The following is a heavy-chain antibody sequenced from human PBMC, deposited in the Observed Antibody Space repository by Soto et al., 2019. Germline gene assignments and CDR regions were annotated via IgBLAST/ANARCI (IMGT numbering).Heavy chain of an antibody. J-gene: IGHJ1*01. Sequence: PSETLSLTCTASGGSISSYYWSWIRQPPGKGLEWIGYIYYSGSTNYNPSLKSRVTISVDTSKNQFSLKLSSVTAADTAVYYCARPTLLYDSSGYYPGYFQHWGQGTLVTVSS. CDR1: GGSISSYY. D-gene: IGHD3-22*01. CDR2: IYYSGST. V-gene: IGHV4-59*01. CDR3: ARPTLLYDSSGYYPGYFQH.